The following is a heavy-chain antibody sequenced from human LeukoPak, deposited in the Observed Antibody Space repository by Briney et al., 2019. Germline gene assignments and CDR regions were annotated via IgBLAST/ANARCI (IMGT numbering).Heavy chain of an antibody. Sequence: PGGSLRLSCAASGSTFSSYAMHWVRQAPGKGLEWVAVISYDGSNKYYADSVKGRFTISRDNSKNTLYLQMNSLRAEDTAVYYCAKDSPAIWGQGTLVTVSS. CDR1: GSTFSSYA. V-gene: IGHV3-30*04. CDR3: AKDSPAI. CDR2: ISYDGSNK. J-gene: IGHJ4*02.